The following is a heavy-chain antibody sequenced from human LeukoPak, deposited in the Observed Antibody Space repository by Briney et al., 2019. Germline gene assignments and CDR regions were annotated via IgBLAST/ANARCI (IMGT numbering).Heavy chain of an antibody. J-gene: IGHJ5*02. V-gene: IGHV3-21*01. CDR1: GFTFSSHA. CDR2: ITSTRSDI. CDR3: ARVLVATTLASENWLDP. Sequence: NPGGSLRLSCEASGFTFSSHAMHWVRQAPGKGLEWVASITSTRSDIYYADAVKGRFTIAGDNARNTLLLQSKSLRAEDTAYYSCARVLVATTLASENWLDPWGQGTLVTVSS. D-gene: IGHD5-12*01.